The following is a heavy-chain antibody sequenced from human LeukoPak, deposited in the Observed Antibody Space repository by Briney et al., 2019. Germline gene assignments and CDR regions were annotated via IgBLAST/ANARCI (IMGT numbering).Heavy chain of an antibody. Sequence: GESLKISCKGSGYSFTSYWIGWVRQMPGKGLEWMGIIYPGDSDTRYSPSFQGQVTISADKSISTAYLQWSSLKASDTAMYYCARNIGGGYDSSVTGPWGQGTMVTVSS. CDR2: IYPGDSDT. D-gene: IGHD3-22*01. V-gene: IGHV5-51*01. J-gene: IGHJ3*01. CDR1: GYSFTSYW. CDR3: ARNIGGGYDSSVTGP.